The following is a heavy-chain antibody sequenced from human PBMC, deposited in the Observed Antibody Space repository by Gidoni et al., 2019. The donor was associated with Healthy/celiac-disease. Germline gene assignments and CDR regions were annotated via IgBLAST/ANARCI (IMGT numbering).Heavy chain of an antibody. V-gene: IGHV4-39*01. CDR2: ISYSGST. J-gene: IGHJ2*01. CDR1: CCSISRSSYY. D-gene: IGHD3-3*01. Sequence: QLQLPESGPGLVKPSATLSLTCTVPCCSISRSSYYWGWIRQPPGKGLEWSGSISYSGSTYYNPSLKSRVTISVDTSKNQFSLKLSSVTAADTAVYYCARALAYPYDFWSGYGWYFDLWGRGTLVTVSS. CDR3: ARALAYPYDFWSGYGWYFDL.